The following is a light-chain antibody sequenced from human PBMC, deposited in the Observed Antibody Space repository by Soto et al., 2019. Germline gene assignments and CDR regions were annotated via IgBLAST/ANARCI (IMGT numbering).Light chain of an antibody. V-gene: IGKV3-15*01. CDR2: GAS. Sequence: EIVMTQSPATLSVSPGERATLSCRASQSVSSNLAWYQQKPGQAPRLLIYGASTRATGIPARFSGSGSGTELTLTISSLHSEYFAVYYCQQYNNWGTFGQGTKVEMK. CDR3: QQYNNWGT. CDR1: QSVSSN. J-gene: IGKJ1*01.